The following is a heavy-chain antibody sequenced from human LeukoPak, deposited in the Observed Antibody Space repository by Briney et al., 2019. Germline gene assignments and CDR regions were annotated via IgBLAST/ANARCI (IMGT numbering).Heavy chain of an antibody. CDR2: ISAYNGNT. Sequence: ASVKVSCKASGYTFTSYGISWVRQAPGQGLEWMGWISAYNGNTNYAQKLQGRVTMTTDTSTSTAYMELRSLRSDDTAVYHCATVTVAGSFDYWGQGTLVTVSS. J-gene: IGHJ4*02. CDR1: GYTFTSYG. V-gene: IGHV1-18*01. D-gene: IGHD6-19*01. CDR3: ATVTVAGSFDY.